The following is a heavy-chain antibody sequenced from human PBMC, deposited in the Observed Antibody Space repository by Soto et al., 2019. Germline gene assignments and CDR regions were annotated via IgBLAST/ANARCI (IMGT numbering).Heavy chain of an antibody. CDR3: ARYLRPKGVVSPFDP. CDR1: GCSISSGDYY. D-gene: IGHD2-2*01. CDR2: IYYSGST. Sequence: SETLSLTCTFSGCSISSGDYYWSWIRQHPGKGLEWIGYIYYSGSTYYNPSLKSRVTISVDTSKNQFSLKLSSVTAADTAVYYCARYLRPKGVVSPFDPWGQGTLVTVSS. J-gene: IGHJ5*02. V-gene: IGHV4-31*03.